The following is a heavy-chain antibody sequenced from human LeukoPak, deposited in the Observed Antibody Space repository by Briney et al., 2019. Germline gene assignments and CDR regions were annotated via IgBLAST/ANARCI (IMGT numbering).Heavy chain of an antibody. Sequence: SETLSLTCTVSGGSISSYYWSWIRQPPGKGLEWIGYIYYSGSTNYNPSLKSRVTISVDTSKNQFSLKLSSVTAADTAVYYCARHGLTTSIDWGQGTLVTVSS. J-gene: IGHJ4*02. V-gene: IGHV4-59*01. D-gene: IGHD4-11*01. CDR2: IYYSGST. CDR3: ARHGLTTSID. CDR1: GGSISSYY.